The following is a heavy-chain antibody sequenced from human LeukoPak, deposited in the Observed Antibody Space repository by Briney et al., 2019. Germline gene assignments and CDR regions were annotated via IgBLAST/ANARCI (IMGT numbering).Heavy chain of an antibody. V-gene: IGHV4-39*07. J-gene: IGHJ4*02. CDR2: IYYSGST. CDR1: GGSISSSSYY. Sequence: SETLSLTCTVSGGSISSSSYYWGWIRQPPGKGLEWIGSIYYSGSTNYNPSLKSRVTISVDTSKNQFSLKLSSVTAADTAVYYCASHTGYSSSWYFDYWGQGTLVTVSS. CDR3: ASHTGYSSSWYFDY. D-gene: IGHD6-13*01.